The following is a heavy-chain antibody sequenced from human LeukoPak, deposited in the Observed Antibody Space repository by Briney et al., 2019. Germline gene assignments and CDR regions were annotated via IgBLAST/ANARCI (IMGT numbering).Heavy chain of an antibody. CDR3: ARDRLSYGGYNSAFDY. CDR1: GYTFTSYG. V-gene: IGHV1-69*13. Sequence: ASVKVSCKASGYTFTSYGISWVRQAPGQGLEWMGGIIPIFGTANYAQKFQGRVTITADESTSTAYMELSSLRSEDTAVYYCARDRLSYGGYNSAFDYWGQGTLVTVSS. CDR2: IIPIFGTA. J-gene: IGHJ4*02. D-gene: IGHD5-24*01.